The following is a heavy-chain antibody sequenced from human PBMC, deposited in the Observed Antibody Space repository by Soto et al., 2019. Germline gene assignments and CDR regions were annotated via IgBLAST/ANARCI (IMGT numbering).Heavy chain of an antibody. Sequence: GGSLRLSCVASGITFSRYCMHWVRQVPGKGLVWVACVDSDGSGTSYADSVKGRFTISRDNSRNTLYLQMNTLRAEGTAVYYCAKVLLAFRGPDNLDYWGQGTLVTVSS. CDR3: AKVLLAFRGPDNLDY. CDR1: GITFSRYC. V-gene: IGHV3-74*01. J-gene: IGHJ4*02. D-gene: IGHD3-3*01. CDR2: VDSDGSGT.